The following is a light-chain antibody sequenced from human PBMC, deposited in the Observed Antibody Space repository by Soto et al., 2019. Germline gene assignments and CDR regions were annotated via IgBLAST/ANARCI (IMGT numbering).Light chain of an antibody. CDR3: QQYGSSPLT. Sequence: EIVLTQSPGTLSLSPGERATLSCRASQSVSSSYLAWYQHKPGQAPRLLFYHTSIRATGISDRFSGSGSGTXXXXTIXXXXXEDXXVYYCQQYGSSPLTFGXGXXVEI. CDR2: HTS. V-gene: IGKV3-20*01. CDR1: QSVSSSY. J-gene: IGKJ4*01.